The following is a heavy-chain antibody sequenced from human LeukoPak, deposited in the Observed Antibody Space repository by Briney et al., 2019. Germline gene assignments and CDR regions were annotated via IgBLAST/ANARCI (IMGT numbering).Heavy chain of an antibody. Sequence: PGGSLRLSCGVSGFTFSDHYMSWFRQAPGKGLEWVSYISNHGSSIYYADSMKGRFTISRDNAKNSLYLQMKSLRVEDTAIYCARAFRYGPDNFDYWGQGTLVTVSS. V-gene: IGHV3-11*01. D-gene: IGHD5-24*01. J-gene: IGHJ4*02. CDR1: GFTFSDHY. CDR2: ISNHGSSI. CDR3: ARAFRYGPDNFDY.